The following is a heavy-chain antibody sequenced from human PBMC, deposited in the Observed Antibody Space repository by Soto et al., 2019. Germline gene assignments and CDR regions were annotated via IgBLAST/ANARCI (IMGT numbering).Heavy chain of an antibody. CDR3: AHTKDSSSFLTS. CDR2: IHWNDDK. CDR1: GFSLSAYGVR. V-gene: IGHV2-5*01. J-gene: IGHJ5*02. D-gene: IGHD3-22*01. Sequence: QITLKESGPTLVKPTQTLTLTCSFSGFSLSAYGVRVIWVRQPPGEILEWLALIHWNDDKSYSPYLKSRLTITKDTSKNQVVLTLTNLDPLDTGTYFCAHTKDSSSFLTSWGQGTLVTVPS.